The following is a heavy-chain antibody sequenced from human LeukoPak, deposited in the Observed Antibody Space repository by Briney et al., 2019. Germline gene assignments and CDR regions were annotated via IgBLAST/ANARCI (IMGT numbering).Heavy chain of an antibody. D-gene: IGHD3-10*01. CDR1: GFTFDDYA. V-gene: IGHV3-9*01. CDR3: AKDMYGVRGVIDY. CDR2: ISWNSGSI. Sequence: GGSLRLSCAASGFTFDDYAMHWVRQAPGRGLEWVSGISWNSGSIGYADSVEGRFTISRDNAKNSLYLQMNSLRAEDTALYYCAKDMYGVRGVIDYWGQGTLVTVSS. J-gene: IGHJ4*02.